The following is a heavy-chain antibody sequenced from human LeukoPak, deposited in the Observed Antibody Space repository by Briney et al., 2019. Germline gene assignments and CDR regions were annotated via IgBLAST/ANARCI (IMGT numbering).Heavy chain of an antibody. CDR1: GGSIGTYC. CDR3: ARSIDYWSGWFDP. D-gene: IGHD3-3*01. J-gene: IGHJ5*02. Sequence: PSETLSLTCSVSGGSIGTYCWSWLRQPPGKGLEWLGYIFSSGSTNYSPSLQSRVTMSVGTSKNQFSLKLSSVTAADTAVYFCARSIDYWSGWFDPWGQGTLVTVSS. V-gene: IGHV4-4*09. CDR2: IFSSGST.